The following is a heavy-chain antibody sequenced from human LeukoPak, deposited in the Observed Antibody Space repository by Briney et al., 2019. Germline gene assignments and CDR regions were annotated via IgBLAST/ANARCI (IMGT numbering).Heavy chain of an antibody. V-gene: IGHV3-30-3*01. D-gene: IGHD4-11*01. Sequence: PGGSLRLSCAASGFTFSSYAIHWVRQAPGKGLEWVAVISYDGTNKYYADSVKGRFTISRDNSQNTLYLQMNSLRTEDTAVYYCARALSPVTPNIDYWGQGTLVTVSS. CDR1: GFTFSSYA. CDR2: ISYDGTNK. CDR3: ARALSPVTPNIDY. J-gene: IGHJ4*02.